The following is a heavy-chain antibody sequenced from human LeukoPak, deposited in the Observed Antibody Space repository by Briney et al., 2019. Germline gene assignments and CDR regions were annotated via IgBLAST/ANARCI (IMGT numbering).Heavy chain of an antibody. V-gene: IGHV3-23*01. D-gene: IGHD6-13*01. CDR2: ISGSGGST. Sequence: GGSLRLSCAASGFTFSSYAMSWVRQAPGKGLEWVSAISGSGGSTYYADSVKGRLTISRDNSKNTLYLQMNSLRAEDTAVYYCAKPSSSWHSFDIWGQGTMVTVSS. CDR3: AKPSSSWHSFDI. J-gene: IGHJ3*02. CDR1: GFTFSSYA.